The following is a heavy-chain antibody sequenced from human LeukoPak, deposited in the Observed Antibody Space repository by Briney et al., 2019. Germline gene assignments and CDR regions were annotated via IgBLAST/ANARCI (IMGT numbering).Heavy chain of an antibody. Sequence: GGSLRLSCAASGFTFSSYWMTWVRQAPGKGLEWVANIKQDGSKKYYVDSVKGRFTISRDNAKNSLYLQMNSLRAEDTSVYYCARAFRGYTFGFDSWGQGTLVTVSS. CDR3: ARAFRGYTFGFDS. CDR2: IKQDGSKK. V-gene: IGHV3-7*01. J-gene: IGHJ4*02. D-gene: IGHD5-18*01. CDR1: GFTFSSYW.